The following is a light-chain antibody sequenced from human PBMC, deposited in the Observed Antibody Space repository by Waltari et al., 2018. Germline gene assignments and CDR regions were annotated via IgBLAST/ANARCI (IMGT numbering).Light chain of an antibody. CDR1: QGISSY. J-gene: IGKJ4*01. Sequence: DIQLTQSPSFLSASVGDRVTITCRASQGISSYLAWYQLKPGKAPDLLISTASTLQSGVPSRFSGTGSGTEFTLTISGLQPEDFGSYYCQQHHSYPLTFGGGTKVEI. CDR2: TAS. CDR3: QQHHSYPLT. V-gene: IGKV1-9*01.